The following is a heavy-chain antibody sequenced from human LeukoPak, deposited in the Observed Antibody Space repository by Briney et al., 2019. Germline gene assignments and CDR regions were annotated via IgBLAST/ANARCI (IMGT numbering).Heavy chain of an antibody. D-gene: IGHD2-2*01. V-gene: IGHV1-2*02. CDR1: GYTFTGYY. CDR3: ARLLVVPAANWFDP. CDR2: INPNSGGT. J-gene: IGHJ5*02. Sequence: ASVKVSCKASGYTFTGYYMQWVRQAPGQGLEWMGWINPNSGGTNYAQKFQGRVTMTRDTSISTAYMELSRLRSDDTAVYYCARLLVVPAANWFDPWGQGTLVTVSS.